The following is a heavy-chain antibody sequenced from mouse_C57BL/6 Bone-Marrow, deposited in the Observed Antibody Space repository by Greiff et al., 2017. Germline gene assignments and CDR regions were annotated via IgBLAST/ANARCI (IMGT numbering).Heavy chain of an antibody. V-gene: IGHV3-6*01. D-gene: IGHD3-2*02. CDR2: ISYDGSN. J-gene: IGHJ3*01. Sequence: EVQLVESGPGLVKPSQSLSLTCSVTGYSITSGYYWNWIRPFPGNKLEWMGYISYDGSNNYNPSLKNRISITRDTSKNQCFLMLNSVTTEDRATNYGARDRGSGGFAYWGQGTLVTVSA. CDR1: GYSITSGYY. CDR3: ARDRGSGGFAY.